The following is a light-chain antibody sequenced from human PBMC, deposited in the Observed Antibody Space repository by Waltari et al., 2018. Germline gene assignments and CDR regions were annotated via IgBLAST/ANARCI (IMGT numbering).Light chain of an antibody. J-gene: IGLJ2*01. CDR2: KDN. Sequence: SYELTQPSSMSVSPGQTARITCPGHLLENQFGYWYQQKPGQAPILVIFKDNERPSGIPERFSGSSSGTTVTLTISGVQAEDEADYYCQSADSSGPSVVFGGGTKLT. CDR3: QSADSSGPSVV. CDR1: LLENQF. V-gene: IGLV3-25*03.